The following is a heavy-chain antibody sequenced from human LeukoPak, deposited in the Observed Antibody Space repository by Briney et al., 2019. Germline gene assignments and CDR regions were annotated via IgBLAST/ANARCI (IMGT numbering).Heavy chain of an antibody. CDR3: ASTPRYYDSGGYYLDY. CDR2: INPSGGST. V-gene: IGHV1-46*01. J-gene: IGHJ4*02. CDR1: GYTFTSYY. Sequence: ASVKVSCKASGYTFTSYYMHWVRQAPGQGLGWMGIINPSGGSTSYAQKFQGRVTMTRDTSTSTVYMELSSLRSEDTAVYYCASTPRYYDSGGYYLDYWGQGTLVTVSS. D-gene: IGHD3-22*01.